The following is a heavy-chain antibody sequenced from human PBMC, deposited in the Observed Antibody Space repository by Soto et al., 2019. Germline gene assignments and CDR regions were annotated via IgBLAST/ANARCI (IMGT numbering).Heavy chain of an antibody. CDR3: ASSPPGLYYFDY. CDR1: GGSISSYY. Sequence: QVQLQESGPGLVKPSETLSLTCTVSGGSISSYYWSWIRQPPGKGLEWIGYIYYSGSNNYNPSLKRRVTISVDTSKNQFSLKLSSVTAADTAVYYCASSPPGLYYFDYWGQGTLVTVSS. V-gene: IGHV4-59*01. J-gene: IGHJ4*02. CDR2: IYYSGSN.